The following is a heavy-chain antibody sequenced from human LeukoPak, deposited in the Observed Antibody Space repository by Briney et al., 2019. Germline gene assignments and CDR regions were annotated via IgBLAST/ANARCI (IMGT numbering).Heavy chain of an antibody. J-gene: IGHJ4*02. CDR1: GFTFSSYG. Sequence: PGGSLRLSCAASGFTFSSYGMHWVRQAPGKGLEWVAVISYDGSNKYYADSVKGRFTISRDNSKNTLYLQMNSLRAEDTAVYYCQGVPAGWGQGTLVTVSS. CDR3: QGVPAG. CDR2: ISYDGSNK. V-gene: IGHV3-30*03. D-gene: IGHD1-14*01.